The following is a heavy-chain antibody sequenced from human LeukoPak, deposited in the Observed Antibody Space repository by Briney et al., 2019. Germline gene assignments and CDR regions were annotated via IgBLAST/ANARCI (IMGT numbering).Heavy chain of an antibody. CDR1: GGSISSGDYY. J-gene: IGHJ4*02. D-gene: IGHD2-15*01. CDR3: ARRRHLGGYFDY. V-gene: IGHV4-30-4*08. CDR2: IYYSGST. Sequence: TSETLSFTCTVSGGSISSGDYYWSWIRQPSGKGLEWIGYIYYSGSTYYNPSLKSRVTISVDTSKNQFSLKLSSVTAADTAVYYCARRRHLGGYFDYWGQGTLVTVSS.